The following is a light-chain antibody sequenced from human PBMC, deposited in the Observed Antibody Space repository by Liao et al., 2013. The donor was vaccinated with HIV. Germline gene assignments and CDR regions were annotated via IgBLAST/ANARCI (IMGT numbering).Light chain of an antibody. CDR1: YLGDKY. J-gene: IGLJ2*01. CDR3: QAWDGNTAI. CDR2: QDN. V-gene: IGLV3-1*01. Sequence: SYELTQSPSVSVSPGQTASITCSGDYLGDKYASWYQHKPGQSPVLVIYQDNKRPSGIPERFSGSNSGNTATLTISGTQPTDEADYYCQAWDGNTAIFGGGTKLTVL.